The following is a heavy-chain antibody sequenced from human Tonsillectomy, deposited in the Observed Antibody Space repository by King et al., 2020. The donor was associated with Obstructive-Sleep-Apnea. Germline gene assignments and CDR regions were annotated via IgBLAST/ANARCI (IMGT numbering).Heavy chain of an antibody. Sequence: QLQESGPGLVKPSGTLSLTCAVSGGSISSRNCWGWIRQPPGKGLEWIGEIYHSGSTNCNPSLKSRVTISIDKSKNQFSLDLRSVTPADTSVYYCARDMKEDYDTTIVYGMDVWGQGTTVTVSS. V-gene: IGHV4-4*02. CDR1: GGSISSRNC. J-gene: IGHJ6*02. CDR3: ARDMKEDYDTTIVYGMDV. D-gene: IGHD3-9*01. CDR2: IYHSGST.